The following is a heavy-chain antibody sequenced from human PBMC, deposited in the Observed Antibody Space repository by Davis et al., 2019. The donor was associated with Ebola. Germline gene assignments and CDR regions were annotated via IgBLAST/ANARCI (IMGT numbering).Heavy chain of an antibody. CDR3: AKPLYSNYEGIYD. D-gene: IGHD4-11*01. J-gene: IGHJ4*02. CDR1: GFTFRLYG. Sequence: GESLKISCVMSGFTFRLYGMHWVRQAPGKGLEWVAFMPYDDSEKYYADSLKGRFTISRDISKNTFYLQMSSLRTEDTALYFCAKPLYSNYEGIYDWGQGTLVTVTS. V-gene: IGHV3-30*02. CDR2: MPYDDSEK.